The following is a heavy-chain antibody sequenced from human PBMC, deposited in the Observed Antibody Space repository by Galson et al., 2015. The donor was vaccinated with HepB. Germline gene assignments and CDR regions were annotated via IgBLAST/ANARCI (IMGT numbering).Heavy chain of an antibody. J-gene: IGHJ4*02. CDR3: AREERHGDYVYYFDY. V-gene: IGHV3-48*03. Sequence: SLRLSCAASGFSFSSYDMNWVRQPPGKGLEWLSYISSSSRRINYADSVKGRFTISRDNAKNTLYLQMKSLRVDDTAVYYCAREERHGDYVYYFDYWGQGTPVTVSS. CDR1: GFSFSSYD. CDR2: ISSSSRRI. D-gene: IGHD4-17*01.